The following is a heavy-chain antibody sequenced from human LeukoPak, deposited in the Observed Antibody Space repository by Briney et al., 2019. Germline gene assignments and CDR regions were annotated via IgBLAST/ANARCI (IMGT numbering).Heavy chain of an antibody. Sequence: PGGSLRLSCAASGFTFNSYAIHWVRQAPGKGLEWVAVISYDGSNKYYADSVKGRFTISRDNSKNTLYLQLNSLRPEDTAVYYCARDSGSGNNDYWGQGTLVTVSS. CDR3: ARDSGSGNNDY. D-gene: IGHD1-26*01. J-gene: IGHJ4*02. CDR1: GFTFNSYA. V-gene: IGHV3-30*04. CDR2: ISYDGSNK.